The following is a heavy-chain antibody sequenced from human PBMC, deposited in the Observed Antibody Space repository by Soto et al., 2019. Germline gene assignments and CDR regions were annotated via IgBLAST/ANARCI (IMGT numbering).Heavy chain of an antibody. Sequence: SETLSLTCAVSGGSISSGGYSWSWIRQPPGKGLEWIGYIYHSGSTYYNPSLKSRVTISVDRSKNQFSLKLGSVTAADTAVYYCARALPSSYSNLPPLTSWFDPWGQGTLVTVSS. V-gene: IGHV4-30-2*01. CDR3: ARALPSSYSNLPPLTSWFDP. D-gene: IGHD4-4*01. CDR1: GGSISSGGYS. J-gene: IGHJ5*02. CDR2: IYHSGST.